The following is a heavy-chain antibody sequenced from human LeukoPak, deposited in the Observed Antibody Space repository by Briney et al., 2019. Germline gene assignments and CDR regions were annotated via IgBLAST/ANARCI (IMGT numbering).Heavy chain of an antibody. CDR2: LSGSGGST. D-gene: IGHD6-13*01. CDR3: ASHPGIAAAANY. J-gene: IGHJ4*02. Sequence: GGSLRLSCAASGFTFSSYAMSWVRQAPGKGLEWVSALSGSGGSTYYADSVKGRFTISRDNSKNTLYLQMHSLRAEDTAVYYCASHPGIAAAANYWGQGTLVTVSS. CDR1: GFTFSSYA. V-gene: IGHV3-23*01.